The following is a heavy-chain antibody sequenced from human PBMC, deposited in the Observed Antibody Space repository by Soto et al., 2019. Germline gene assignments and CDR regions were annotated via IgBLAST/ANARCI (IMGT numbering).Heavy chain of an antibody. CDR2: IDWDDDK. J-gene: IGHJ6*02. Sequence: GSGPTLVNPTPPLTLTCTFSGFSLSTSGMCVSWIRQPPGKALEWLALIDWDDDKYYSTSLKTRLTISKDTSKNQVVLTMTNMDPVDTATYYCARIRGYSYGYRGYYGMDVWGQGTTVTVSS. CDR1: GFSLSTSGMC. CDR3: ARIRGYSYGYRGYYGMDV. V-gene: IGHV2-70*01. D-gene: IGHD5-18*01.